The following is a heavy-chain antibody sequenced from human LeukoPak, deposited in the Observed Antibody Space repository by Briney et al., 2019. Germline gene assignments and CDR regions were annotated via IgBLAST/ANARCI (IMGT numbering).Heavy chain of an antibody. CDR2: ISGSGGTT. Sequence: GGSLRHSCAASGFTFSSYGMSWVRQAPGKGLEWVSSISGSGGTTYYADSVKGRFTISRDNSKNTLYLQMNSLRADDTAVYSCAKDPPTVMANAFHIWGQGRKVTV. CDR1: GFTFSSYG. D-gene: IGHD5-18*01. J-gene: IGHJ3*02. CDR3: AKDPPTVMANAFHI. V-gene: IGHV3-23*01.